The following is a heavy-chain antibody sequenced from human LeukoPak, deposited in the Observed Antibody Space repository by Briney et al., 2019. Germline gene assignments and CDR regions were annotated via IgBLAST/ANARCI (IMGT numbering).Heavy chain of an antibody. J-gene: IGHJ3*02. V-gene: IGHV3-23*01. CDR1: GFTVSTNY. CDR3: AKDKMSLFDI. CDR2: ISGSGGST. Sequence: GGSLRLSCAASGFTVSTNYMSWVRQAPGKGLEWVSAISGSGGSTYYADSVKGRFTISRGNSKNTLYLQMNSLRAEDTAVYYCAKDKMSLFDIWGQGTMVTVSS.